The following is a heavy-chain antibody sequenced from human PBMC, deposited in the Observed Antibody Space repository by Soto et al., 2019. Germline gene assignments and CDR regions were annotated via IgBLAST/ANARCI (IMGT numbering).Heavy chain of an antibody. CDR3: ARETPLDPDYGDNPFSDY. Sequence: GGSLRLSCAASGFSLSSYTMHWVRQAPGKGLEWVSLVSTTSSYINYADSVKGRFTISRDNARNSLYLQMNSLRAEDTAAYYCARETPLDPDYGDNPFSDYWGQGTLVTVSS. CDR2: VSTTSSYI. CDR1: GFSLSSYT. V-gene: IGHV3-21*01. J-gene: IGHJ4*02. D-gene: IGHD4-17*01.